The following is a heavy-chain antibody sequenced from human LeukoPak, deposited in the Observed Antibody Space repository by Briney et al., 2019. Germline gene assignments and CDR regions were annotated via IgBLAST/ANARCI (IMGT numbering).Heavy chain of an antibody. CDR2: MNPNSDNT. Sequence: GASVKVSCRASGYTFTSYDINWVRQATGQGLEWMGRMNPNSDNTDYAQKFQGRVTMTRDTSISTAYMELSSLRSEDTAVYYCARAPPPYSPYYYYYGMDVWGKGTTVTVSS. V-gene: IGHV1-8*01. J-gene: IGHJ6*04. CDR1: GYTFTSYD. CDR3: ARAPPPYSPYYYYYGMDV. D-gene: IGHD5-12*01.